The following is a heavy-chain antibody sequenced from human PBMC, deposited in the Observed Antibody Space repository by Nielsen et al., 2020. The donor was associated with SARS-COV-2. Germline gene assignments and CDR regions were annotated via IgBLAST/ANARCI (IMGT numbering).Heavy chain of an antibody. CDR3: ARDVGRQDSPYGPFQH. V-gene: IGHV3-33*01. Sequence: GGSLRLSCAAYGFTFSSYGMHWVSQAPGKGLEWVAVIWYDGSNKYYADSVKGRFTISRDNSKNTLYLQMNSLRAEDTAVYYCARDVGRQDSPYGPFQHWGQGSLVTVSS. CDR1: GFTFSSYG. J-gene: IGHJ1*01. CDR2: IWYDGSNK. D-gene: IGHD1-26*01.